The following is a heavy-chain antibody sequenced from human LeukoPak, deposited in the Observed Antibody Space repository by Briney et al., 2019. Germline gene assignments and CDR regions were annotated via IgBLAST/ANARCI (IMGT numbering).Heavy chain of an antibody. CDR2: MNPNSGNT. CDR3: ARGQMGITMVRGVPYYYYGMDV. Sequence: ASVKVSCKASGYTFTSYDINWVRQATGQGLEWMGWMNPNSGNTGYAQKFQGRVTMTRNTSISTAYMGLSSLRSEDTAVYYCARGQMGITMVRGVPYYYYGMDVWGQGTTVTVSS. CDR1: GYTFTSYD. J-gene: IGHJ6*02. D-gene: IGHD3-10*01. V-gene: IGHV1-8*01.